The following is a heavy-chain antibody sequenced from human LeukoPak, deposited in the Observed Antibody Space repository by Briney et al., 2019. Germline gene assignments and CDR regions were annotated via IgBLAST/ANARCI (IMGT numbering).Heavy chain of an antibody. J-gene: IGHJ4*02. D-gene: IGHD2-2*01. V-gene: IGHV3-74*01. CDR1: GFTFSSYW. CDR2: INSDGSST. CDR3: ATSRGPAAIDY. Sequence: PGGSLRLSCAASGFTFSSYWMHWVRQAPGEGLVWVSHINSDGSSTSYADSVKGRFTISRDNAKNTLYLQMNSLRAEDTAVFYCATSRGPAAIDYWGQGTLVTASS.